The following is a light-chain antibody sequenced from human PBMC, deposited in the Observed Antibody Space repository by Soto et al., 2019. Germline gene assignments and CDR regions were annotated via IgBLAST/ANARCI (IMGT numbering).Light chain of an antibody. J-gene: IGKJ5*01. CDR2: GAS. CDR3: QQYNNWPIT. V-gene: IGKV3D-15*01. CDR1: QSVDID. Sequence: EIVLTQSPGTLSVSPGERVTLSCRASQSVDIDLAWYQQKPGQAPRLLIYGASTRATDMPGRFRGSGAGAEFTLTISSLQSEDSAVYYCQQYNNWPITFGQGTRLEIK.